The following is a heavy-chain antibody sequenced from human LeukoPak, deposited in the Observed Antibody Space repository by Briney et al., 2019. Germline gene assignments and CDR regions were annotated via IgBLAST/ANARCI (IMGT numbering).Heavy chain of an antibody. D-gene: IGHD3-10*01. CDR3: MGVITGTGGSKTYFGFDY. Sequence: PSETLSLTCTVSGGSISSYYWSWIRQPPGKDLEWIWYIYYSVSTNYNPSLKSRVTISVDTSKTQFSLKLSSVTAADTAVYYCMGVITGTGGSKTYFGFDYWGQGTLVTVPS. CDR2: IYYSVST. CDR1: GGSISSYY. V-gene: IGHV4-59*08. J-gene: IGHJ4*02.